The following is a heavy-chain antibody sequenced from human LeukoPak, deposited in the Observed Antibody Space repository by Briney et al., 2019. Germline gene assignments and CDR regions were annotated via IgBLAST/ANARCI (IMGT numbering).Heavy chain of an antibody. CDR1: GYTFTSYG. J-gene: IGHJ5*02. D-gene: IGHD3-16*01. CDR2: ISAYNGNT. V-gene: IGHV1-18*01. Sequence: ASVKVSCKASGYTFTSYGISWVRQAPGQGLEWMGWISAYNGNTNYAQKLQGRVTMTTVTSTSTVYMELSSLRSEDTAVYYCARESTEPPGGGFDPWGQGTLVTVSS. CDR3: ARESTEPPGGGFDP.